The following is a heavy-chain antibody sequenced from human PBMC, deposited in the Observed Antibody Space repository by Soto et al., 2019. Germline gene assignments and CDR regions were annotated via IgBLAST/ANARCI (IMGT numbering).Heavy chain of an antibody. Sequence: QMQLVQSGPEVKKPGTSVKVSCKASGFTFTSSAVQWVRQARGQRLEWIGWIVVGSGNTNYAQKFXEXAXIXRDMSTSTAYMELSSLRSEDTAVYYCAAGPVHIVGAGADFDYWGQGTLVTVSS. CDR3: AAGPVHIVGAGADFDY. J-gene: IGHJ4*02. V-gene: IGHV1-58*01. D-gene: IGHD1-26*01. CDR2: IVVGSGNT. CDR1: GFTFTSSA.